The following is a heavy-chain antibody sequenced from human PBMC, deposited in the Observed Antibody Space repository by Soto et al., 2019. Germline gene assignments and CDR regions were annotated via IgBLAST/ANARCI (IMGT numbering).Heavy chain of an antibody. CDR1: GFTFSSYV. Sequence: PGGSLRLSCAASGFTFSSYVMHWVRQAPGKGLEWVAVISYDGSNKYYADSVKGRFTISRDNSKNTLYLQMNSLRAEDTAVYYCAREAVVVSPDVRYWGQGTLVTVSS. J-gene: IGHJ4*02. CDR2: ISYDGSNK. CDR3: AREAVVVSPDVRY. D-gene: IGHD3-22*01. V-gene: IGHV3-30-3*01.